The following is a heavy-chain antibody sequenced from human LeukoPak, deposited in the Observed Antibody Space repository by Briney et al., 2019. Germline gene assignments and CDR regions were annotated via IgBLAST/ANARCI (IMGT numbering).Heavy chain of an antibody. CDR2: INPNTGGT. CDR3: ARGLNRITILGVAPEYFQH. J-gene: IGHJ1*01. V-gene: IGHV1-2*02. CDR1: GYTFSDYY. Sequence: ASVKVSCKASGYTFSDYYIHWVRQAPGQGLEWMGWINPNTGGTNYAQRFQGRVTMTRDTSISTAYMELSRLRSDDTAVYYCARGLNRITILGVAPEYFQHWVQGTLVPVSS. D-gene: IGHD3-3*01.